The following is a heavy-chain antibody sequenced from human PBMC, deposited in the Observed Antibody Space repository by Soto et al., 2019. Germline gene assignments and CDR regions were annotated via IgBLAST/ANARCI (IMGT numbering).Heavy chain of an antibody. Sequence: PSETLSLTCTVSGASISGYYWSWIRKSAGKGLEWIGRIYATGTTDYNPSLKSQVMMSVDTSTKQFSLKLRSVTAADTAVYYCARDGTKTLRDWFDPWCQGISVTVSS. D-gene: IGHD1-1*01. CDR3: ARDGTKTLRDWFDP. CDR1: GASISGYY. CDR2: IYATGTT. V-gene: IGHV4-4*07. J-gene: IGHJ5*02.